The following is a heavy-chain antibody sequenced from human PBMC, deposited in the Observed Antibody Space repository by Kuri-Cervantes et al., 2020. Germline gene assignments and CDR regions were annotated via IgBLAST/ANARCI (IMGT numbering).Heavy chain of an antibody. CDR1: GFTVSSNY. D-gene: IGHD3-10*01. CDR2: IYSGGST. Sequence: GGSLRLSCAASGFTVSSNYMSWVRQAPGKGLEWVSVIYSGGSTYYADSVKGRFTISRDNSKNTLYLQMNSLRAEDTAVYYCAKSGSRSMVRGVIYYYYGMDVRGQGTTVTVSS. V-gene: IGHV3-53*01. CDR3: AKSGSRSMVRGVIYYYYGMDV. J-gene: IGHJ6*02.